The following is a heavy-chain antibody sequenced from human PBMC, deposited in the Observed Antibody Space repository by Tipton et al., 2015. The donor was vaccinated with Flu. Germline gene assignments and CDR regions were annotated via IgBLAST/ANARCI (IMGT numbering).Heavy chain of an antibody. D-gene: IGHD1-26*01. Sequence: TLSLTCAVSGDSISSDYYWGWIRQSPGKGLEWIGQVYYSGTTNYSPSLKSRVTISLDRSKNQFSLNLKSITTADTAVFYCARGGWEPHGGWFDPWGQGILVTVS. J-gene: IGHJ5*02. CDR3: ARGGWEPHGGWFDP. CDR1: GDSISSDYY. CDR2: VYYSGTT. V-gene: IGHV4-61*01.